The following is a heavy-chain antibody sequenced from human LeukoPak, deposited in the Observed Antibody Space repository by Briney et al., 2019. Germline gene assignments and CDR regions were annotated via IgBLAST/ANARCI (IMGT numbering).Heavy chain of an antibody. D-gene: IGHD2-15*01. Sequence: GGSLRLSCAASGFTFISYAMSWVRQAPGKGLEWVSAIIGSGGSTYYADSVKGRFTISRDNSKNTLYLQMNSLRAEDTAVYYCAKDRGYCSGGSCYFDFWGQGTLVTVSS. CDR2: IIGSGGST. J-gene: IGHJ4*02. CDR1: GFTFISYA. CDR3: AKDRGYCSGGSCYFDF. V-gene: IGHV3-23*01.